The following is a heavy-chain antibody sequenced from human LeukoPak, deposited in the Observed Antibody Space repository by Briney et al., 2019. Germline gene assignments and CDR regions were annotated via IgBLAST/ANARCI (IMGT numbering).Heavy chain of an antibody. J-gene: IGHJ3*02. CDR2: IYYSGST. CDR3: AKSGYSGYRGAFDI. CDR1: GGSISSYY. D-gene: IGHD5-12*01. V-gene: IGHV4-59*12. Sequence: SETLSLTCTVSGGSISSYYWNWIRQPPGKGLEWIGYIYYSGSTNYNPSLKSRVTISVDTSKNHPSLKLSSVTAADTAVYYCAKSGYSGYRGAFDIWGQGTTVTVS.